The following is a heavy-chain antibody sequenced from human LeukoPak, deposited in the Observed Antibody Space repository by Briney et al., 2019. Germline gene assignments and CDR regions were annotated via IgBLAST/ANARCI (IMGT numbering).Heavy chain of an antibody. CDR2: IHSRGST. Sequence: PSETLSPTCTVSGGSIISYYWSWIRQPPGQGLEWIAFIHSRGSTGYSPSLKSRVTISVDTSKNHFSLKVTSLTPADTGVYYCARSLPGAIGAADLWGQGTLVTVSS. D-gene: IGHD1-26*01. CDR3: ARSLPGAIGAADL. CDR1: GGSIISYY. V-gene: IGHV4-59*01. J-gene: IGHJ4*02.